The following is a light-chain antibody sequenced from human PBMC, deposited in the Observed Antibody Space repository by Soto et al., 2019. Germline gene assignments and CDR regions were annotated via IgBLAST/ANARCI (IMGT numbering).Light chain of an antibody. CDR1: QSISSW. Sequence: DIQMTQSPSTLSASVGDRVSITCRASQSISSWLAWYQHKPGKAPKLLIYKASSLESGVPSRFSGSGSGTDFTLTISSLQPDDFATYYCQQYKTYSQTFGQGTKVEIK. CDR2: KAS. CDR3: QQYKTYSQT. J-gene: IGKJ1*01. V-gene: IGKV1-5*03.